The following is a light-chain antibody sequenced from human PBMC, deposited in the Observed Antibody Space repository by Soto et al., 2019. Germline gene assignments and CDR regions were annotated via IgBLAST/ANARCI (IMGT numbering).Light chain of an antibody. Sequence: DIVMTQSPDSLAVSLGERATINCKSSQSVLYSSNNRNYLAWYQQKPGQPPRLLIYWASTRESGVPDRFSGSGSGTDFTLTISGLQAEDVAVYYCQQYYSLWTFGQGTKVEL. CDR1: QSVLYSSNNRNY. V-gene: IGKV4-1*01. J-gene: IGKJ1*01. CDR2: WAS. CDR3: QQYYSLWT.